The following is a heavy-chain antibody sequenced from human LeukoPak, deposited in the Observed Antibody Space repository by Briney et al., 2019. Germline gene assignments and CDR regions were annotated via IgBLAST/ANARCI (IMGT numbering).Heavy chain of an antibody. Sequence: PGGSLRLSCAASGFTFSSYAMHWVRQAPGKGVEWVAVISYDGSNKYYADSVKGRFTISRDNSKNTLYLQMNSLRAEDTAVYYCAREKNRNYFDYWGQGTLVTVSS. V-gene: IGHV3-30*04. J-gene: IGHJ4*02. CDR3: AREKNRNYFDY. CDR2: ISYDGSNK. D-gene: IGHD1-14*01. CDR1: GFTFSSYA.